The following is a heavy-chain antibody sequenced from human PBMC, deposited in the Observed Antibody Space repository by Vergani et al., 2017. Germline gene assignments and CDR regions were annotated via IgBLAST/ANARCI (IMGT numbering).Heavy chain of an antibody. CDR1: GFSFSSHA. Sequence: QVQLAESGGGRVQPGRSLRLSCAASGFSFSSHAIHWVRQAPGKGLEWVAFISNDGSKKYYADSVKGRFTISRDNSKNTLDLQMNSLRTQDTAVYYCAKAGSVTSGSRQYNFYVGVWGKGTTVTVS. CDR2: ISNDGSKK. V-gene: IGHV3-30*18. CDR3: AKAGSVTSGSRQYNFYVGV. D-gene: IGHD3-10*01. J-gene: IGHJ6*03.